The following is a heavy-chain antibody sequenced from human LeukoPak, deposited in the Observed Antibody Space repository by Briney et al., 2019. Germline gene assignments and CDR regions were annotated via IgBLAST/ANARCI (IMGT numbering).Heavy chain of an antibody. CDR2: VDPEDGET. J-gene: IGHJ4*02. CDR1: GYTFTDYY. D-gene: IGHD5-24*01. CDR3: ATFPLPYVETATIYAAAPFDY. Sequence: ASVKISCKASGYTFTDYYMHWVQQAPGKGLEWMGHVDPEDGETIYAEKFQGRVTITADTSTDTAYMELSSLRSEDTAVYYCATFPLPYVETATIYAAAPFDYWGQGTLVTVSS. V-gene: IGHV1-69-2*01.